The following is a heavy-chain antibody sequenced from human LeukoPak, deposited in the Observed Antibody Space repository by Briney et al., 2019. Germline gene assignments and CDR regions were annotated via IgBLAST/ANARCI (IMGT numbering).Heavy chain of an antibody. CDR2: VFSSGST. CDR3: ARLPWGAYSSFDP. D-gene: IGHD3-16*01. V-gene: IGHV4-39*01. Sequence: ASETLSLTCTVSGGSISSSSYYWGWVRQPPGKGLEWIGSVFSSGSTYYNPSLKSPVTISVDTSKNQFSLKLSSVTAADTAVYYCARLPWGAYSSFDPSGQGTLVTVSS. CDR1: GGSISSSSYY. J-gene: IGHJ5*02.